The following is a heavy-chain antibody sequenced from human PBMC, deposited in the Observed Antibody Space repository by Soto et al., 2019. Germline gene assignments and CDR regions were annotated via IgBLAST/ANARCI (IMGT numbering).Heavy chain of an antibody. Sequence: PSETLSLTCAVYGGSFSGYCWSWIRQTPGERLEWVGDICHGGGANYNPSLKSRVSFSMDPSKNQFSLKLNSVMAADTAVYYCAGYSNSWSKYVKHWGRGSLVTVS. V-gene: IGHV4-34*01. J-gene: IGHJ1*01. D-gene: IGHD6-13*01. CDR1: GGSFSGYC. CDR3: AGYSNSWSKYVKH. CDR2: ICHGGGA.